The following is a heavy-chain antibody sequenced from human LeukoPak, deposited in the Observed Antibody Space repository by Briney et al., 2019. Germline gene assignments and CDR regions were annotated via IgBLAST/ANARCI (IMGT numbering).Heavy chain of an antibody. V-gene: IGHV3-7*01. Sequence: GGSLRLSCAASGFTFSSNWMTWVRQVPGKGLEWVANIKQDGSEKYYVGSVKGRFTISRDNAKNSLYLQMNSLRAEDTAVYYCAREPPIAAAGTCTFDYWGQGTLVTVSS. J-gene: IGHJ4*02. CDR2: IKQDGSEK. CDR1: GFTFSSNW. D-gene: IGHD6-13*01. CDR3: AREPPIAAAGTCTFDY.